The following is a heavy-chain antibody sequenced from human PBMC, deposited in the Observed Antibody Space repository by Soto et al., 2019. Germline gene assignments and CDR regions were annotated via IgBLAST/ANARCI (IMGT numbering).Heavy chain of an antibody. CDR1: GYTFTGYY. CDR3: ARAKNYDILTGKTSWFDP. Sequence: GASVKVSCKASGYTFTGYYMHWVRQAPGQGLEWMGWINPNSGGTNYAQKFQGWVTMTRDTSISTAYMELSRLRSDDTAVYYCARAKNYDILTGKTSWFDPWGQGTLVTVS. D-gene: IGHD3-9*01. CDR2: INPNSGGT. V-gene: IGHV1-2*04. J-gene: IGHJ5*02.